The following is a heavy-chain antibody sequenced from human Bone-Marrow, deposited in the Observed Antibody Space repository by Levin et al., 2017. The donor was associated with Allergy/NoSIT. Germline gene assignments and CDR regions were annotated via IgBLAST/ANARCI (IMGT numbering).Heavy chain of an antibody. CDR1: GFTFRTHD. CDR3: ARYNYEYNSLDN. V-gene: IGHV3-13*01. J-gene: IGHJ3*02. CDR2: IGTAGDT. Sequence: GESLKISCAASGFTFRTHDMHWVRQGTGKGLEWVSTIGTAGDTYYPASVRGRFTISRENAKNSLYLQMNVLSAGDTAVYYCARYNYEYNSLDNWGHGTMVTVSS. D-gene: IGHD5-18*01.